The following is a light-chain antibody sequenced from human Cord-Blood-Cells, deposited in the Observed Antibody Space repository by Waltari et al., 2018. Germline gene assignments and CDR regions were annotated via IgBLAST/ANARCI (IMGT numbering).Light chain of an antibody. Sequence: QSALTQPRSVSGSPGQSVTISCTGTSSDVGGYNYVSWYQQHPGKAPKLMIYDVSKRPAGVPDRFSGSKSVNTASRTISGLQAEDEADYYCCSYAGSYTVVFGGGTKLTVL. J-gene: IGLJ2*01. CDR2: DVS. CDR1: SSDVGGYNY. CDR3: CSYAGSYTVV. V-gene: IGLV2-11*01.